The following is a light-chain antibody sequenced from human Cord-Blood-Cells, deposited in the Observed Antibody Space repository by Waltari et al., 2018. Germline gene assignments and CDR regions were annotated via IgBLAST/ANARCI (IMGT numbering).Light chain of an antibody. CDR1: QRISSH. CDR2: AAS. J-gene: IGKJ5*01. V-gene: IGKV1-39*01. CDR3: QQSYSTPPIT. Sequence: DIQMTQSPSSLSASVGDRVTITCRASQRISSHLKWYQQKPGKAPKLLIYAASSLQSGVPSRFSGSGSGTDVTLTISSLQPEDFATYYCQQSYSTPPITFGQGTRLEIK.